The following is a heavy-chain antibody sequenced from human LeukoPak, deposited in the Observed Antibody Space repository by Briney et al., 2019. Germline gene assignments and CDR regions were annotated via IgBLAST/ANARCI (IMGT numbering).Heavy chain of an antibody. J-gene: IGHJ6*03. Sequence: WASVKVSCKASGYTFTGYYMHWVRQAPGQGLEWMGWINPNSGGTNYAQKFQGRVTMTRDTSISTAYMELSRLRSDDTAVYYCARDQGGWNFVRVYHYYYMDVWGKGTTVTISS. V-gene: IGHV1-2*02. CDR1: GYTFTGYY. CDR2: INPNSGGT. CDR3: ARDQGGWNFVRVYHYYYMDV. D-gene: IGHD3-10*02.